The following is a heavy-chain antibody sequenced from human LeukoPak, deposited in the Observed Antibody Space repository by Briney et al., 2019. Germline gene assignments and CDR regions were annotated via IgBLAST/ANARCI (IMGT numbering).Heavy chain of an antibody. CDR3: ARDACTIFGVVNIHRGDYYYYYMDV. CDR1: GGSISSGGYY. CDR2: IYHSGST. D-gene: IGHD3-3*01. V-gene: IGHV4-30-2*01. J-gene: IGHJ6*03. Sequence: SQTLSLTCTVSGGSISSGGYYWSWIRQPPGKGLEWIGYIYHSGSTYYNPSLKSRVTISVDTSKNQFSLKLSSVTAADTAVYYCARDACTIFGVVNIHRGDYYYYYMDVWGKGTTVTVSS.